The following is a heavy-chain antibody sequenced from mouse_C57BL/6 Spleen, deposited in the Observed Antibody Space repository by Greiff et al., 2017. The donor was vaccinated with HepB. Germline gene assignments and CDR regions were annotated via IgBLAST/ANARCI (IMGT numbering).Heavy chain of an antibody. CDR3: ARVGGNYPY. Sequence: VQLQQSGPELVKPGASVKISCKASGYAFSSSWMNWVKQRPGKGLEWIGRIYPGDGDTNYNGKFKGKATLTADKSSSTAYMQLSSLTSEDSAVYFVARVGGNYPYWGQGTLVTVSA. CDR1: GYAFSSSW. CDR2: IYPGDGDT. J-gene: IGHJ3*01. D-gene: IGHD2-1*01. V-gene: IGHV1-82*01.